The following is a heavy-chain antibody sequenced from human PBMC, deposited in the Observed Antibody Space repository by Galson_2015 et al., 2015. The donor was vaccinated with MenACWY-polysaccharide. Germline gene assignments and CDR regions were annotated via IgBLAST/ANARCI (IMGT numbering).Heavy chain of an antibody. Sequence: PALVKPTQPLTLPCTFSGFSLSTSGVGVGWMRQPPGKALEWLALIYWDDDKRYSPSLKSRLTITKDTSKNQVVLTMTSMDPVDTATYYCAHRRGDSSTWYITSFDYWGQGTLVTVSS. J-gene: IGHJ4*02. CDR1: GFSLSTSGVG. V-gene: IGHV2-5*02. D-gene: IGHD6-13*01. CDR2: IYWDDDK. CDR3: AHRRGDSSTWYITSFDY.